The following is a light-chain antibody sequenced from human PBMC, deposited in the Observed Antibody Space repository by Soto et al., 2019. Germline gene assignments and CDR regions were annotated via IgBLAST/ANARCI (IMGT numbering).Light chain of an antibody. Sequence: QSALTQPASVSGSPGQSITISCTGTSSDVGGYNYVSWYQQHPGKAPKLMIYDVSNRPSGVPNRFSGSKSGTSASLAISGLQSEDEADYYCAAWDDSLNGYLFGIGTKLTVL. J-gene: IGLJ1*01. CDR3: AAWDDSLNGYL. CDR2: DVS. V-gene: IGLV2-14*01. CDR1: SSDVGGYNY.